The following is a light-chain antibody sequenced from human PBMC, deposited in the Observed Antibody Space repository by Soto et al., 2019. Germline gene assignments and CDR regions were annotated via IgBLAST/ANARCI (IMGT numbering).Light chain of an antibody. V-gene: IGKV3-20*01. Sequence: EIVLTQSPGTLSLSPGERATLSCRASQSGGNNSLAWFPQKPAQAPRLLLYDASSRAPGIPHRFSGRGSGTAFTVTISRLEPKDLAVYYCQQCAHSPLTFGGGTKVEIK. CDR3: QQCAHSPLT. J-gene: IGKJ4*01. CDR1: QSGGNNS. CDR2: DAS.